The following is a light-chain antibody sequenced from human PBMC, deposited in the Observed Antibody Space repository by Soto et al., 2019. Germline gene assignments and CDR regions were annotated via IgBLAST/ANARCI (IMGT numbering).Light chain of an antibody. Sequence: EIVLTQSPGTLSLSPGERATLSCRASQSVSNNYLAWYQQKPGQAPRLLISGASSRATGIPDRFNGRGSGTDFTLTISRLEPEDFAVYYCQQYGSSPLTFGGGTKVEIK. V-gene: IGKV3-20*01. CDR2: GAS. CDR1: QSVSNNY. CDR3: QQYGSSPLT. J-gene: IGKJ4*01.